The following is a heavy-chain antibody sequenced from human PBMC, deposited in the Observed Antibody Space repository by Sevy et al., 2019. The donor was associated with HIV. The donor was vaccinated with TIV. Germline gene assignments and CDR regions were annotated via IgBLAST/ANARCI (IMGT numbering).Heavy chain of an antibody. CDR3: GYGDYQYAFDI. V-gene: IGHV1-69*13. Sequence: ASVKVSCKASGGTFSSYAISWVRQAPGQGLEWMGGIIPIFGTANYAQKFQGRVTITADESTSTAYMELSSLRSEDTAVYYCGYGDYQYAFDIWGQGTMVTVSS. CDR2: IIPIFGTA. D-gene: IGHD4-17*01. J-gene: IGHJ3*02. CDR1: GGTFSSYA.